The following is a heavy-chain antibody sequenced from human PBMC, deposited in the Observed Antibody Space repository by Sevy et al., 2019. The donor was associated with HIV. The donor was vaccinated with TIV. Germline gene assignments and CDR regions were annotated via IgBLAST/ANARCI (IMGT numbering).Heavy chain of an antibody. CDR1: GFTFSDYY. CDR3: AKDHYDYRTGYYGYYGMDV. CDR2: ISSSVSTI. J-gene: IGHJ6*02. V-gene: IGHV3-11*01. Sequence: GGSLRLSCAASGFTFSDYYMSWIRQAPGKGLEWVSYISSSVSTIYYADSVKGRFTISRDNAKNSLYLQMNSLRAEDTAVYYCAKDHYDYRTGYYGYYGMDVWGQGTTVTVSS. D-gene: IGHD3-3*01.